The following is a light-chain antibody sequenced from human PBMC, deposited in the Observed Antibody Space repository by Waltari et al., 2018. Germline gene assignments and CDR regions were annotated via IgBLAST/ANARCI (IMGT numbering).Light chain of an antibody. Sequence: SYELTQPPPVSVSPGQTASITCPGDKLGDKFACWYQQKPGQSPVLAIYQDSKRPSGIPERFSGSNSGNTATLTISGTQAMDEADYYCQAWDSSTVVFGGGTKLTVL. CDR3: QAWDSSTVV. V-gene: IGLV3-1*01. CDR2: QDS. CDR1: KLGDKF. J-gene: IGLJ2*01.